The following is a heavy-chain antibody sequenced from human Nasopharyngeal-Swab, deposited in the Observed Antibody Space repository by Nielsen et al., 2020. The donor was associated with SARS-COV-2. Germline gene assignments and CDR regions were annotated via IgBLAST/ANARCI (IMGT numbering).Heavy chain of an antibody. J-gene: IGHJ4*02. CDR3: ASERSSRLGGGTFDY. D-gene: IGHD3-16*01. Sequence: GESLKISCAASGFTFSNYWMHWVRQAPGKGLVWVSRINLDGSTTSYADSVRGRFTISRDNAKNSLYLQMNSLRAEDTAVYYCASERSSRLGGGTFDYWGQGTLVTVSS. CDR1: GFTFSNYW. V-gene: IGHV3-74*01. CDR2: INLDGSTT.